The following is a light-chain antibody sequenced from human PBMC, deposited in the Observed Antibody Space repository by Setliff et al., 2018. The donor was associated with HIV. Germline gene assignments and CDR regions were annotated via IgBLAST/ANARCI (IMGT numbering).Light chain of an antibody. J-gene: IGLJ1*01. V-gene: IGLV8-61*01. CDR3: LLFMSTAYV. Sequence: QTVVTQEPSLSVSPGGTVTLTCGLSSGAVSNSHKPSWYQQTPGQPPRTLIYDTNSRSSGVPDRFSGSIFRNTAALTITGAQADDESDYYCLLFMSTAYVFGTGTKV. CDR2: DTN. CDR1: SGAVSNSHK.